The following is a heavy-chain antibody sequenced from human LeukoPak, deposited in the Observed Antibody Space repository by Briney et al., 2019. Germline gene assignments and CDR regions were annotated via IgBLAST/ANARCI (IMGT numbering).Heavy chain of an antibody. J-gene: IGHJ4*02. Sequence: ASVKVSCKASGYTFTGYYMHWVRQAPGQGLEWMGWINPNSGGTNYAQKFQGWVTMTRDTSISTAYMELSRLRSDDTAVYYCARGEGSSGWYGLYYFDYWGQGTLVTVSS. CDR1: GYTFTGYY. CDR2: INPNSGGT. V-gene: IGHV1-2*04. CDR3: ARGEGSSGWYGLYYFDY. D-gene: IGHD6-19*01.